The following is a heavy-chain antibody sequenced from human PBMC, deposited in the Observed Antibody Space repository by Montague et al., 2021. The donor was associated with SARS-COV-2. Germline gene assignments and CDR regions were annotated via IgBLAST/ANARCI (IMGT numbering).Heavy chain of an antibody. V-gene: IGHV4-39*02. J-gene: IGHJ5*02. CDR3: ARLPTGFPNWFDT. Sequence: SETLSLTCTVSGASISLNSHSWGWLRQPPGRGLEWITTVHNTGNSYHNSSLQSRVTISRDTSQRHVSLRLNSTTTADTAVYYCARLPTGFPNWFDTWGQGILVTVSS. D-gene: IGHD3-9*01. CDR1: GASISLNSHS. CDR2: VHNTGNS.